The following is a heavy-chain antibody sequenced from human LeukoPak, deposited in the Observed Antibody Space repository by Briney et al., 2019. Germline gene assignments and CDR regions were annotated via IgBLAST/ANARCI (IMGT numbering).Heavy chain of an antibody. CDR1: GFTFSSYS. D-gene: IGHD3-10*01. J-gene: IGHJ6*02. CDR3: ARDLVGSLWFGELLSKPPPLGHGMDV. Sequence: PGGSLRLSCAASGFTFSSYSMNWVRQAPGKGLEWVSSISSSSSYIYYADSVKGRFTISRDNAKNSLYLQMNSLRAEDTAVYYCARDLVGSLWFGELLSKPPPLGHGMDVWGQGTTVTVSS. CDR2: ISSSSSYI. V-gene: IGHV3-21*01.